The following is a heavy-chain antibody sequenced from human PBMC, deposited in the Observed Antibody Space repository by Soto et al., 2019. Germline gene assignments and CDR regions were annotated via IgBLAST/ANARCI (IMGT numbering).Heavy chain of an antibody. CDR1: GFTFSSYS. J-gene: IGHJ4*02. V-gene: IGHV3-21*01. Sequence: GGSLRLSCAASGFTFSSYSMNWVRQAPGKGLEWVSSISSSSSYIYYADSVKGRFTISRDNAKNSLYLQMNSLRAEDTAVYYCARKPLGYSSGWYGDYWGQGTLVTVSS. CDR3: ARKPLGYSSGWYGDY. CDR2: ISSSSSYI. D-gene: IGHD6-19*01.